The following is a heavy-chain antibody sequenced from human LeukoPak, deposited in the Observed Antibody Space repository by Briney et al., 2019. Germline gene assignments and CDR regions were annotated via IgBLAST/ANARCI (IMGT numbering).Heavy chain of an antibody. J-gene: IGHJ4*02. CDR1: GFSLSTSGVG. CDR3: AHTLRYFDPFLSRDYFDY. D-gene: IGHD3-9*01. Sequence: SGPTLVNPTQTLTLTCTFSGFSLSTSGVGVGWIRQPPGKALEWLALIYWNDDKRYSPSLKSRLTITKDTSKNQVVLTMTNMDPVDTATYYCAHTLRYFDPFLSRDYFDYWGQGTLVTVSS. CDR2: IYWNDDK. V-gene: IGHV2-5*01.